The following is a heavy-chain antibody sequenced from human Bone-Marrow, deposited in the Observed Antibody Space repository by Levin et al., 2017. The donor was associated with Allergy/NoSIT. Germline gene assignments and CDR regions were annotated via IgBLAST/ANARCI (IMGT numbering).Heavy chain of an antibody. V-gene: IGHV3-48*03. CDR3: ARVRYCSGGSCPTGPFDY. D-gene: IGHD2-15*01. CDR1: GFTFSSYE. CDR2: ISSSGSTI. J-gene: IGHJ4*02. Sequence: GGSLRLSCAASGFTFSSYEMNWVRQAPGKGLEWVSYISSSGSTIYYADSVKGRFTISRDNAKNSLYLQMNSLRAEDTAVYYCARVRYCSGGSCPTGPFDYWGQGTLVTVSS.